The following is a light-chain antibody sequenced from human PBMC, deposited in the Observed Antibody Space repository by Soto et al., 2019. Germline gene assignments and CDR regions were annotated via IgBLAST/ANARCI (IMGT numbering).Light chain of an antibody. V-gene: IGKV3-11*01. CDR2: GAS. CDR3: QQRTNGPPGFT. Sequence: ELVLTQFPATLSLSPGERATLSCRASQSVSTSLAWYQQKPGQAPRLLIYGASNRATGVSARFSGSGSGTDVTLNISSLQPDDVAVYFCQQRTNGPPGFTLGPGTKVDIK. J-gene: IGKJ3*01. CDR1: QSVSTS.